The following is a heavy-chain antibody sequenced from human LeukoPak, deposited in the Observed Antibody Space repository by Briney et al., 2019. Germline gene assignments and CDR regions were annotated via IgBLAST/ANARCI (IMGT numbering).Heavy chain of an antibody. CDR2: ISGSGGST. CDR1: GFTFSSYA. CDR3: AKGGRYFDWLLLLDY. D-gene: IGHD3-9*01. J-gene: IGHJ4*02. Sequence: GGSLRLSCAASGFTFSSYAMSWVRQAPGKGLEWVSAISGSGGSTYYADSVKGRFTISRDNSKNTLYLQMNSLRAEDTAVYYRAKGGRYFDWLLLLDYWGQGTLVTVSS. V-gene: IGHV3-23*01.